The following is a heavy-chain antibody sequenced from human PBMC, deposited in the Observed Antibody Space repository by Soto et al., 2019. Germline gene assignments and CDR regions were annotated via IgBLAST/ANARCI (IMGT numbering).Heavy chain of an antibody. J-gene: IGHJ4*02. D-gene: IGHD3-22*01. CDR3: ARDYYDSSGYYALFHY. CDR1: GFTFSSYS. CDR2: ISSSSSTI. Sequence: EVQLVESGGGLVQPGGSLRLSCAASGFTFSSYSMNWVRQAPGKGLEWVSYISSSSSTIYYADSVKGRFTISRDNTKNSLYLQMNSLRAEDTAVYYCARDYYDSSGYYALFHYWGQGTLVTVSS. V-gene: IGHV3-48*01.